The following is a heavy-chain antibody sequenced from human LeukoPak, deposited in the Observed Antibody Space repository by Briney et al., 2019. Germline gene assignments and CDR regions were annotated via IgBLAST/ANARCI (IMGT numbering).Heavy chain of an antibody. CDR3: AREGDKQWLSQMADY. V-gene: IGHV1-18*01. CDR1: GYTFTSYG. CDR2: ISAYNGNT. J-gene: IGHJ4*02. D-gene: IGHD6-19*01. Sequence: DSVKVSCKASGYTFTSYGISWVRQAPGQGLEWMGWISAYNGNTNYAQKLQGRVTMTTDTSTSTAYMELRSLRSDDTAVYYCAREGDKQWLSQMADYWGQGTLVTVSS.